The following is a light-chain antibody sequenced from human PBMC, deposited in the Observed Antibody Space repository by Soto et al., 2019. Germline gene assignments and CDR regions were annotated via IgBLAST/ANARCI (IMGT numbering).Light chain of an antibody. V-gene: IGKV3-20*01. J-gene: IGKJ1*01. CDR3: QQYGSYWT. CDR2: RAS. CDR1: QSVSSSY. Sequence: EIVLTQSPGTLSLSPGERATLSCRASQSVSSSYLAWYQQKPGQAPRLLIYRASSRATGIPDRFSGSGSGTDFTLTISRLEPEDFAAYYCQQYGSYWTFGQGTKVDIK.